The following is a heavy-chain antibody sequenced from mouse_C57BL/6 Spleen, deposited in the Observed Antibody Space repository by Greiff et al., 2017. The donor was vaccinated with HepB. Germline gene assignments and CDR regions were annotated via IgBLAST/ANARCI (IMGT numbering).Heavy chain of an antibody. CDR2: ISYDGSN. CDR3: ARTGTGIFFAY. D-gene: IGHD4-1*01. Sequence: EVQLQESGPGLVQPSQSLSLTCSVTGYSITSGYYWNWIRQFPGNKLEWMGYISYDGSNKYNPSLKNRISITRDTSKNQFFLKLNSVTTEDTATYYCARTGTGIFFAYWGQGTLVTVAA. CDR1: GYSITSGYY. J-gene: IGHJ3*01. V-gene: IGHV3-6*01.